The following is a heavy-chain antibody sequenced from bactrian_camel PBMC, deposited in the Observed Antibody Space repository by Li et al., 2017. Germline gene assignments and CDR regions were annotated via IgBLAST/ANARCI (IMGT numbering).Heavy chain of an antibody. J-gene: IGHJ4*01. Sequence: DVQLVESGGGLVQPGGSLRLSCAASGFTFSSYDMSWVRQAPGKGLEWVSSINSAGGSTYYADSVKGRFTISRDNAKNTLYLQMNSLKTEDTALYYCAAGPWYTDEYKYWGQGTQVTVS. V-gene: IGHV3S40*01. CDR1: GFTFSSYD. CDR3: AAGPWYTDEYKY. D-gene: IGHD6*01. CDR2: INSAGGST.